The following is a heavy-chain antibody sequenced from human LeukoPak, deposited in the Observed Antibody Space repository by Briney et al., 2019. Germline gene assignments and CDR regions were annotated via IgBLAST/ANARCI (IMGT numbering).Heavy chain of an antibody. D-gene: IGHD4-23*01. CDR3: ARDPNSAL. CDR2: IYSGGST. Sequence: PSETLSLTCTVSGGSINNYYWNWIRQPAGKGLEWIGRIYSGGSTNYNPSLKSRVTMSLDTSKNQFSPKMTSVTAADTAVYYCARDPNSALWGQGTLVTVSS. CDR1: GGSINNYY. V-gene: IGHV4-4*07. J-gene: IGHJ4*02.